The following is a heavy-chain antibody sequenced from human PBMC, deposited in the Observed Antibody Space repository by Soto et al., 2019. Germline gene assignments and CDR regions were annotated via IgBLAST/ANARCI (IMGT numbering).Heavy chain of an antibody. CDR1: GTSMSGHF. Sequence: QVQLQESGPGLVKASETLSLTCTVSGTSMSGHFWSWMRQPPGKGLEWIGYGYYSGSTLYPSLKSRVTISLDTSKNHFSLRLNSVTSADTAVYYCARGVYLSLVRTGWFDPWGQGTLVTVSS. CDR2: GYYSGST. V-gene: IGHV4-59*11. D-gene: IGHD3-10*01. J-gene: IGHJ5*02. CDR3: ARGVYLSLVRTGWFDP.